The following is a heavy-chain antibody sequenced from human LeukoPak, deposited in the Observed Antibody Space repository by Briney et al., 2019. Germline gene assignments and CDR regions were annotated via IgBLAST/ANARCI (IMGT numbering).Heavy chain of an antibody. D-gene: IGHD6-19*01. CDR3: AKKFGSSSWYVGFDY. V-gene: IGHV3-11*01. CDR2: VGGSGSVT. CDR1: GFTFSDYY. Sequence: GGSLRLSCAASGFTFSDYYMSWIRQAPGRGLEWVAVVGGSGSVTYYTDSVKGRFTISRDNAKNTLYLQMNSLRAEDTAVYYCAKKFGSSSWYVGFDYWGQGTLVTVSS. J-gene: IGHJ4*02.